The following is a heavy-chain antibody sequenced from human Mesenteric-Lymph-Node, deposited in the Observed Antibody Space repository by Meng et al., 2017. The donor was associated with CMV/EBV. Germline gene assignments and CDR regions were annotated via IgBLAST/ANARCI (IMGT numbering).Heavy chain of an antibody. Sequence: LRLSCTVSGGSISSGGYYWSWIRQHPGKGLEWIGYIYYSGSTYYNPSLKSRVTISVDTSKNQFSLKLSSVTAADTAVYYCAREVGYMSSTRLNWFDPWGQGTLVTVSS. D-gene: IGHD6-13*01. CDR3: AREVGYMSSTRLNWFDP. J-gene: IGHJ5*02. CDR1: GGSISSGGYY. CDR2: IYYSGST. V-gene: IGHV4-31*03.